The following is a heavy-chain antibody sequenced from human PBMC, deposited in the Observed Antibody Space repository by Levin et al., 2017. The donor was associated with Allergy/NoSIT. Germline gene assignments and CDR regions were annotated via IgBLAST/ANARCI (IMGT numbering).Heavy chain of an antibody. V-gene: IGHV3-30*18. D-gene: IGHD6-13*01. CDR1: GFTFSSYG. Sequence: LSLTCAASGFTFSSYGMHWVRPAPGKGLEWVAIISYDGSNKYYGDSVKGRFTISRDNSKNTLHLQMNSLRAEDTAVYYCAKPVAGTFDAFDIWGQGTMVTVSS. J-gene: IGHJ3*02. CDR3: AKPVAGTFDAFDI. CDR2: ISYDGSNK.